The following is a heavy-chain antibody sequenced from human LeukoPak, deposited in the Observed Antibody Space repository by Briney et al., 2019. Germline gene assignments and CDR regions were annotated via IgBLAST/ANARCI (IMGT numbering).Heavy chain of an antibody. CDR1: GYTFTSYG. J-gene: IGHJ4*02. CDR3: ARDSYGSGSYYNVNFDY. CDR2: ISAYNGNT. D-gene: IGHD3-10*01. V-gene: IGHV1-18*01. Sequence: ASVKVSCKASGYTFTSYGISWVRQAPGQGLEWMGWISAYNGNTNYAQKLQGRVTMTTDTSTSTAYMELRSLRSDDTAVYYCARDSYGSGSYYNVNFDYWGQGTLVTVSS.